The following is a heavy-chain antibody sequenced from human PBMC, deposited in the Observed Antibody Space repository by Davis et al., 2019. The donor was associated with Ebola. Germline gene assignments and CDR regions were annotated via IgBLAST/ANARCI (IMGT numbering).Heavy chain of an antibody. Sequence: PSETLSLTCTVSGGSISSHYWSWIRQPPGKGLEWVGYMSYSGSTKSNPSLKSRLIISVDKSKNQFSLKLSSVTAADTAVYYCVRDGRGDYFDDWGQGTLVTVSS. CDR3: VRDGRGDYFDD. CDR2: MSYSGST. CDR1: GGSISSHY. J-gene: IGHJ4*02. V-gene: IGHV4-59*11.